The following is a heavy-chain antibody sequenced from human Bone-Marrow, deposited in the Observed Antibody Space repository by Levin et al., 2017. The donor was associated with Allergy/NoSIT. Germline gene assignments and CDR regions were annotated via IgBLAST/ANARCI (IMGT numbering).Heavy chain of an antibody. D-gene: IGHD2-2*01. J-gene: IGHJ4*02. Sequence: GGSLRLSCAASGFTFSNAWMSWVRQAPGKGLEWVGRIKSKTDGGTTDYAAPVKGRFTISRDDSKNTLYLQMNSLKTEDTAVYYCTGRYCSSTSCYCDYWGQGTLVTVSS. CDR1: GFTFSNAW. CDR3: TGRYCSSTSCYCDY. V-gene: IGHV3-15*01. CDR2: IKSKTDGGTT.